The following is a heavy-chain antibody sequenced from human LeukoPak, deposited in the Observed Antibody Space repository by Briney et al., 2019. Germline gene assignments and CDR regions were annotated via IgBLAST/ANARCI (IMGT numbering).Heavy chain of an antibody. CDR3: ASIGYCSGGSCYGVDY. CDR2: INHSGST. V-gene: IGHV4-34*01. D-gene: IGHD2-15*01. J-gene: IGHJ4*02. Sequence: PSETLSLTCAVYGGSFSGYYWSWIRQPPGKGLEWIGEINHSGSTNYNPSLKSRVTISVDTSKNQFSLKLSSVTAADTAVYYCASIGYCSGGSCYGVDYWGQGTLVTVSS. CDR1: GGSFSGYY.